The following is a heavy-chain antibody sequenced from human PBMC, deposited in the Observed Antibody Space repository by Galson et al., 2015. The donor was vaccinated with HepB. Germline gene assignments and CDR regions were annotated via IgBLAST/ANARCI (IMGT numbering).Heavy chain of an antibody. CDR3: AKYEECSGGSCYSYGWFDP. J-gene: IGHJ5*02. Sequence: TLSLTCTVYGGSLSNSKWAWIRQSPRQGLEWIGEVTHSGVTNYNPSLESRVTMSAETSKNQFSLKLNSVSAADTAIYYCAKYEECSGGSCYSYGWFDPWGQGTLVTVSS. CDR1: GGSLSNSK. CDR2: VTHSGVT. V-gene: IGHV4-34*01. D-gene: IGHD2-15*01.